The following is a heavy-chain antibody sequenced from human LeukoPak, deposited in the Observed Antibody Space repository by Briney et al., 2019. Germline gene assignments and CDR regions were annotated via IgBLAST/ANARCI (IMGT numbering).Heavy chain of an antibody. V-gene: IGHV1-69*01. J-gene: IGHJ4*02. CDR2: IIPIFGTA. CDR3: ARAYYDSSGYYYEYYFDY. D-gene: IGHD3-22*01. Sequence: SVKVSCTASVGTFSSYAISWVRQAPGQGLEWMGGIIPIFGTANYAQKFQGRVTITADESTSTAYMELSSLRSEDTAVYYCARAYYDSSGYYYEYYFDYWGQGTLVTVSS. CDR1: VGTFSSYA.